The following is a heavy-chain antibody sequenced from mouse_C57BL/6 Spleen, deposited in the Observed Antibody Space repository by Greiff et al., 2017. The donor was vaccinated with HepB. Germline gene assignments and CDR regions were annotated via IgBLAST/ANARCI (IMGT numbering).Heavy chain of an antibody. D-gene: IGHD2-2*01. J-gene: IGHJ3*01. V-gene: IGHV1-55*01. Sequence: QVQLQQPGAELVKPGASVKMSCKASGYTFTSYWITWVKQRPGQGLEWIGDIYPGSGSTNYNEKFKSKATLTVDTSSSPAYMQLSSLTSEDSAVYYCARRGYDVAWFAYWGQGTLVTVSA. CDR1: GYTFTSYW. CDR3: ARRGYDVAWFAY. CDR2: IYPGSGST.